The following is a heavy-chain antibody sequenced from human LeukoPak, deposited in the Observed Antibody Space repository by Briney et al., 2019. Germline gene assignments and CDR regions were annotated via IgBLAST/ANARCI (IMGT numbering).Heavy chain of an antibody. CDR3: ALNMIGGQIFDF. D-gene: IGHD3-16*01. CDR1: GFTFSNYW. J-gene: IGHJ4*02. Sequence: PGGSLRLSCAASGFTFSNYWMSWVRQAPGKGLEWVADIKRDGSEKHYVDSVKGRFTISRDDAKNSLYLQMNILRAEVTAVYYCALNMIGGQIFDFWGQGTLVTVSS. V-gene: IGHV3-7*01. CDR2: IKRDGSEK.